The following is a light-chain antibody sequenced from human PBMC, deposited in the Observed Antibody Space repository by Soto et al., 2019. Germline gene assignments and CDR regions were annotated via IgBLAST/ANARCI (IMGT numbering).Light chain of an antibody. CDR1: SSDVGGYNY. V-gene: IGLV2-11*01. CDR2: DVS. CDR3: CSYAGRYTHVV. Sequence: QSVLTQPRSVSGSPGQSVTISCTGSSSDVGGYNYVSWYQQHPGKAPKLMIYDVSKRPSGVPDRFSGSKSGNTASQTISGLQAEDEADYYCCSYAGRYTHVVFGGGTKVTVL. J-gene: IGLJ2*01.